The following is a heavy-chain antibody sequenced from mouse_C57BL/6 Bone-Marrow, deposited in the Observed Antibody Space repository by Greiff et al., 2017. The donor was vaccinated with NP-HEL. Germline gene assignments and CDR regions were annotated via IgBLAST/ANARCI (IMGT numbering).Heavy chain of an antibody. J-gene: IGHJ2*01. CDR3: AREYYGLYYFDY. D-gene: IGHD1-1*01. CDR2: INYDGSST. Sequence: DVHLVESEGGLVQPGSSMKLSCTASGFTFSDYYMAWVRQVPEKGLEWVANINYDGSSTYYLDSLKSRFIISRDNAKNILYLQMSSLKSEDTATYYCAREYYGLYYFDYWGQGTTLTVSS. CDR1: GFTFSDYY. V-gene: IGHV5-16*01.